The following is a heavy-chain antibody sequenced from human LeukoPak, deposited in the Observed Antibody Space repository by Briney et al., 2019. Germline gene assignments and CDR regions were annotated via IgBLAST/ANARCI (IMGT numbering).Heavy chain of an antibody. CDR2: INPSSGGT. D-gene: IGHD4-17*01. J-gene: IGHJ3*02. Sequence: ASVKVSCKASEYTFTGYYMHWVRQAPGQGLEWIGWINPSSGGTNYAQKFQGRVTMTRDTSISTAYMELSRLKSDDTAVYYCAQTTRGAFDIWGQGTMVTVSS. CDR1: EYTFTGYY. CDR3: AQTTRGAFDI. V-gene: IGHV1-2*02.